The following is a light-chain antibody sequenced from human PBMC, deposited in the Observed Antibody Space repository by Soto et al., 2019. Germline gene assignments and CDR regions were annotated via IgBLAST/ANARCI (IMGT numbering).Light chain of an antibody. J-gene: IGKJ1*01. CDR2: DAS. V-gene: IGKV3-11*01. CDR1: QSISTF. CDR3: QQCAIWPPTWS. Sequence: EVVLTQSPATLSLSPGEKATLSCRASQSISTFLAWYQQKPGLAPRLLIYDASNRATGIPDRFSGSGSGTDFTLTISSLEPEDFAVYYCQQCAIWPPTWSFGQGTKVEIK.